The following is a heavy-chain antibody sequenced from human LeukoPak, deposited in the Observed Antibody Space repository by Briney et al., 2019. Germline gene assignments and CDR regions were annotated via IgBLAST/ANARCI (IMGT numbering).Heavy chain of an antibody. CDR1: GFTFSSYA. D-gene: IGHD3-3*01. J-gene: IGHJ4*02. CDR3: AREMSSGTYYDFWSGLDY. V-gene: IGHV3-30-3*01. CDR2: ISYDGSNK. Sequence: GRSLRLSCAASGFTFSSYAMHWVRQAPGKGLEWVAVISYDGSNKYYADSVKGRFTISRDNSKNTLYLQMNSLRAEDTAVYYCAREMSSGTYYDFWSGLDYWGQGTLVTVSS.